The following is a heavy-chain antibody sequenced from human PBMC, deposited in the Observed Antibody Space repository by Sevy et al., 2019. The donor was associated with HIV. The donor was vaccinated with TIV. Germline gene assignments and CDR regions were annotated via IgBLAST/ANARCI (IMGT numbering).Heavy chain of an antibody. Sequence: GGSLRLSCAATGFSLNDYYMTWIRQAPGKGLEWVSYISGDSGHTNYTESVKCRFTISRDNTKNFVYLQMDGLRAEDTATYYCARDGNSGYYINYYYYGMDVWGQGTTVTVSS. V-gene: IGHV3-11*06. CDR3: ARDGNSGYYINYYYYGMDV. D-gene: IGHD3-22*01. CDR2: ISGDSGHT. CDR1: GFSLNDYY. J-gene: IGHJ6*02.